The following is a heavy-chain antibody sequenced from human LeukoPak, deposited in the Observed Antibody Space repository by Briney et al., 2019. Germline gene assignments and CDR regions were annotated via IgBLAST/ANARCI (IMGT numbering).Heavy chain of an antibody. V-gene: IGHV4-34*01. J-gene: IGHJ4*02. D-gene: IGHD3-22*01. CDR1: GGSFSGYY. CDR3: ARALYYYDSSGPNGLVYFDY. CDR2: INHSGST. Sequence: SETLSLTCAVYGGSFSGYYWSWIRQPPGKGLEWIGEINHSGSTNYNPSLKSRVTISVDTSKNQFSLKLSSVTAADTAVYYCARALYYYDSSGPNGLVYFDYWGQGTLVTVSS.